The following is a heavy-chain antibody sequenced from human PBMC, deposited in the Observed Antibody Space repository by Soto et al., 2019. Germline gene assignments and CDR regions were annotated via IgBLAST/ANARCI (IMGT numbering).Heavy chain of an antibody. CDR2: IKQDGSEK. CDR3: ARESYYGSNYMDV. J-gene: IGHJ6*03. D-gene: IGHD3-10*01. CDR1: GFTFSSYW. V-gene: IGHV3-7*01. Sequence: GGSLRLSCAASGFTFSSYWMSWVRQAPGKGLEWVANIKQDGSEKYYVDSVKGRFTISSDNAKNSLYLQMNSLRAADTAVYYCARESYYGSNYMDVWGKGTTVTVSS.